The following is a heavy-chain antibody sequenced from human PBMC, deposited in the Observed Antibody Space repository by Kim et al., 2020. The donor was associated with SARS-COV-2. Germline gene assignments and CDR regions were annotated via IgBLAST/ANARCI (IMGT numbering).Heavy chain of an antibody. CDR2: ISFDGTKK. CDR3: ARRAITGTTRGWYDP. Sequence: GGSLRLSCTASGFTFSNYAMHWVRQAPGKGLQWVAVISFDGTKKYYTDSVKGRFTISRDNSKNALYLQMSSLRADDTAVYYCARRAITGTTRGWYDPWGQGTLVTVSS. CDR1: GFTFSNYA. J-gene: IGHJ5*02. V-gene: IGHV3-30*03. D-gene: IGHD1-20*01.